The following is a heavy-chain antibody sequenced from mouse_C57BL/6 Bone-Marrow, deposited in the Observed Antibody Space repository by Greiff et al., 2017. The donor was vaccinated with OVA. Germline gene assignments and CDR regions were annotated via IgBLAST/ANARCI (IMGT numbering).Heavy chain of an antibody. CDR2: ISYDGSN. D-gene: IGHD1-1*01. Sequence: EVKLMESGPGLVKPSQSLSLTCSVTGYSITSVYYWNWIRQFPGNKLEWMGYISYDGSNNYNPSLKNRISITRDTSKNQFFLKLNSVTTEDTATYYCARGGIYYYGSTNPFAYWGQGTLVTVSA. CDR1: GYSITSVYY. CDR3: ARGGIYYYGSTNPFAY. V-gene: IGHV3-6*01. J-gene: IGHJ3*01.